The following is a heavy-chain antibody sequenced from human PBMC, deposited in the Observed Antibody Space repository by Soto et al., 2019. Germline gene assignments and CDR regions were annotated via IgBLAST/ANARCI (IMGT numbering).Heavy chain of an antibody. CDR3: VRGGFLSHDHVIIAPATLGFDP. V-gene: IGHV1-8*01. D-gene: IGHD2-2*01. Sequence: QVQLMQSGAEVKKPGASVKVSCKASGYTFTTYDINWVRQAPGQGLEWMGGMNPNRTNTGYAEKFQGRVTMTRDTSISTAYMELSSLRYDDTAVYYCVRGGFLSHDHVIIAPATLGFDPWGQGTLVTVSS. J-gene: IGHJ5*02. CDR1: GYTFTTYD. CDR2: MNPNRTNT.